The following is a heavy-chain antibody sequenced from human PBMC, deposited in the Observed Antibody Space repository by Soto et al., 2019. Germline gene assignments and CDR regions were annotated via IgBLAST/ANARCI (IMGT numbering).Heavy chain of an antibody. V-gene: IGHV6-1*01. Sequence: KQSQTLSLTCAISGDSVSSNSAAWNWIRQSPSRGLEWLGRTYYRSKWYNDYAVSVKSRITINPDTSKNQFSLQLNSVTPEDTAVYYCARGTGVVGGTSNFDYWGQGTLVTVSS. CDR1: GDSVSSNSAA. D-gene: IGHD3-16*01. J-gene: IGHJ4*02. CDR2: TYYRSKWYN. CDR3: ARGTGVVGGTSNFDY.